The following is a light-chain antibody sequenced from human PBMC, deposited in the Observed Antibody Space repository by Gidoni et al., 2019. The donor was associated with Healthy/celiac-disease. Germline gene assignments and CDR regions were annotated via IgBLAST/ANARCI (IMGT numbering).Light chain of an antibody. CDR1: SSDVGGYNY. CDR3: SSYTSSSTPWV. J-gene: IGLJ1*01. CDR2: DVS. V-gene: IGLV2-14*01. Sequence: QSALTQPASVSGSPGQSINISCTGTSSDVGGYNYVSWYQQHPGKAPKLMIYDVSNRPSGVSNRFSGSKSGNTASLTISGLQAEDEADYYCSSYTSSSTPWVFGTGTKVTVL.